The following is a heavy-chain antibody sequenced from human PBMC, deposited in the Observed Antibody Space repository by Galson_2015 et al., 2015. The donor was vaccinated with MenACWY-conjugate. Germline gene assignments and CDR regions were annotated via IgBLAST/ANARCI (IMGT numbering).Heavy chain of an antibody. CDR2: ISPGDSNA. D-gene: IGHD1-26*01. Sequence: QSGAEVKKPGESLKISCKASGYIFTTYWIAWVRQMPGKGLEWMGLISPGDSNARYSPSFQGQVTISADKSISTAYLQWSSLKASDTAMYYCARHPPGGRGMDVWGQGTTVTVSS. V-gene: IGHV5-51*01. J-gene: IGHJ6*02. CDR3: ARHPPGGRGMDV. CDR1: GYIFTTYW.